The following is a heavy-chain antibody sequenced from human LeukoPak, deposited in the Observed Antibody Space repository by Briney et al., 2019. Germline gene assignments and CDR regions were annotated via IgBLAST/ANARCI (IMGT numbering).Heavy chain of an antibody. J-gene: IGHJ4*02. CDR1: GFTFSSYA. Sequence: GGSLRLSCAASGFTFSSYAMNWVRQAPGKGLEWVSYISSSGSNIYYADSVKGRFTISRDNAKNSLYLQMNSLRAEDTAVYYCARGAALAEKFDYWGQGTLVTVSS. V-gene: IGHV3-48*03. D-gene: IGHD6-19*01. CDR3: ARGAALAEKFDY. CDR2: ISSSGSNI.